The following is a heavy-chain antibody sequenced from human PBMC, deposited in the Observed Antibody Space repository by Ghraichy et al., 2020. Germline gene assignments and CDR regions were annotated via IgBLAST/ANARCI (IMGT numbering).Heavy chain of an antibody. CDR1: GFTFSDYY. Sequence: GGSLRLSCAASGFTFSDYYMSWIRQAPGKGLEWVSYISSSGSTIYYADSVKGRFTISRDNAKNSLYLQMNSLRAEDTAVYYCASFVFESDRRYNWNYDGYYYYGMDVWGQGTTVTVSS. J-gene: IGHJ6*02. D-gene: IGHD1-7*01. V-gene: IGHV3-11*01. CDR3: ASFVFESDRRYNWNYDGYYYYGMDV. CDR2: ISSSGSTI.